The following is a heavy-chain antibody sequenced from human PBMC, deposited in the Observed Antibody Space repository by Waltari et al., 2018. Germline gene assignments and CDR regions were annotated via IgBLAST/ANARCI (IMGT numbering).Heavy chain of an antibody. CDR2: IRYDGSNK. Sequence: QVQLVESGGGVVQPGGSLRLSCAASGFTFSSYGMHCVRQAPGKGLEWVAFIRYDGSNKYYADSVKGRFTISRDNSKNTLYLQMNSLRAEDTAVYYCAKATTYSGDRTGGVDYWGQGTLVTVSS. CDR1: GFTFSSYG. V-gene: IGHV3-30*02. D-gene: IGHD4-17*01. CDR3: AKATTYSGDRTGGVDY. J-gene: IGHJ4*02.